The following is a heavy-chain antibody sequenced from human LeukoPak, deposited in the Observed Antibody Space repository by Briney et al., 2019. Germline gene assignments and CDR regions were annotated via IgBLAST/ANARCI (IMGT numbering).Heavy chain of an antibody. CDR1: GGSITSYY. D-gene: IGHD2-2*01. V-gene: IGHV4-59*08. CDR2: MFYTENA. CDR3: AKPGYCSDISCSPFDY. Sequence: PSETLSLTCSVSGGSITSYYWSWIRQSPGKGLEWIGYMFYTENANYNPSLKSRVTISVDTSKNQFFLELTSVTTADTAIYYCAKPGYCSDISCSPFDYWGQGTLVTVSS. J-gene: IGHJ4*02.